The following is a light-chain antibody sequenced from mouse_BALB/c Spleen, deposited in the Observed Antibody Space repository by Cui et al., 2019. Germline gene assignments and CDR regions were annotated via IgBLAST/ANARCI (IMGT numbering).Light chain of an antibody. V-gene: IGKV9-123*01. CDR2: ATA. CDR3: LQRNAYPFT. J-gene: IGKJ4*01. Sequence: DILMIQSPSSMFASLGDRVSLSCRASQGIRGNGDWYQQKAGGTIKRLIYATANLNAGVPSRFSGSGSGSDYSLTISSLESEDFADYYCLQRNAYPFTFGSGTKLEIK. CDR1: QGIRGN.